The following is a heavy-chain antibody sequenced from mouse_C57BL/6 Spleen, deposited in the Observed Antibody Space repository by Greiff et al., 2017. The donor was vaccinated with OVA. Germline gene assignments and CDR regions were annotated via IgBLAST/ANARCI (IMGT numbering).Heavy chain of an antibody. D-gene: IGHD2-3*01. CDR1: GFTFSDYG. Sequence: EVQLVESGGGLVKPGGSLKLSCAASGFTFSDYGMHWVRQAPEKGLEWVAYISSGSSTIYYADTVKGRFTISRDNAKNTLFLQMTSLRSEDTAMYYCARRPHYDGYYGDYFDYWGQGTTLTVSS. CDR2: ISSGSSTI. V-gene: IGHV5-17*01. CDR3: ARRPHYDGYYGDYFDY. J-gene: IGHJ2*01.